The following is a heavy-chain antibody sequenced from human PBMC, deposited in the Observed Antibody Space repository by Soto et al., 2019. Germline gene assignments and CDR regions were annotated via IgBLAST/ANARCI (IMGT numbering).Heavy chain of an antibody. Sequence: QVQLQESGPGLVKPSETLSLTCTVSGDSFRSYYWSWIRQPPGKGLEWIGYIYHSGTTTYNPSLKRRVTISVDTSKNQFSLKLSSVTAADTAVYYCAREYSRWFEPWGQGTLVTVSS. CDR3: AREYSRWFEP. CDR2: IYHSGTT. D-gene: IGHD2-15*01. J-gene: IGHJ5*02. CDR1: GDSFRSYY. V-gene: IGHV4-59*01.